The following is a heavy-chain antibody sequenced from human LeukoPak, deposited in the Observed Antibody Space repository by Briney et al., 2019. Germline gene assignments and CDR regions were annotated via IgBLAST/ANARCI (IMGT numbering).Heavy chain of an antibody. J-gene: IGHJ5*02. CDR3: ARAAVAGYESWFDP. CDR1: GFTLSSDW. D-gene: IGHD6-19*01. V-gene: IGHV3-11*01. CDR2: ISSSGSTI. Sequence: SLRLSCVASGFTLSSDWMSWIRQAPGKGLEWVSYISSSGSTIYYADSVKGRFTISRDNAKNSLYLQMNSLRVEDTAVYYCARAAVAGYESWFDPWGQGTLVTVSS.